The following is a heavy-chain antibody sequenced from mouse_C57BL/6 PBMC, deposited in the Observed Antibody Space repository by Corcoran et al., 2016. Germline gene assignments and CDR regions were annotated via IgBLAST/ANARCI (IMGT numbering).Heavy chain of an antibody. CDR3: ARGSLDGYYYFDY. Sequence: EVQLQQSGPELVKPGASVKISCKASGYTFTDYYMNWVKQSHGKSLEWIGDINPNNGGTSYNQKFKGKATLTVDKSSSTAYMELRSLTSEDSAVYYCARGSLDGYYYFDYWGQGTTLTVSS. J-gene: IGHJ2*01. D-gene: IGHD2-3*01. CDR1: GYTFTDYY. V-gene: IGHV1-26*01. CDR2: INPNNGGT.